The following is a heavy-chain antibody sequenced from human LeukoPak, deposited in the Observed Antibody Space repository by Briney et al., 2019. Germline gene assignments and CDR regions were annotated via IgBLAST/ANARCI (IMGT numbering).Heavy chain of an antibody. CDR2: ISDSGHDT. J-gene: IGHJ4*02. CDR3: ATGEYYFDF. V-gene: IGHV3-23*01. D-gene: IGHD3-16*01. CDR1: GFTFPNYD. Sequence: PGGSLRLSCAASGFTFPNYDMSWVRQAPGKGLEWVSTISDSGHDTSYADSAKGRFTISRDNSKNTLYLQMSSLRAEDTALYYCATGEYYFDFWGQGTLVTVSS.